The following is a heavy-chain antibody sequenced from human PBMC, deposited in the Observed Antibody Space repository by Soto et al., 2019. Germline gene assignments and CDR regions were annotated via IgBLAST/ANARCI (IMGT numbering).Heavy chain of an antibody. Sequence: EVQLLESGGGLVQPGGSLRLSCAASGFTFSSYAMSWVRQAPGKGLEWVSAISGSGGSTYYADSVKGRLTISRDNSKTTLYLQRNSLRAEVTAVYYCAMPSSGYSSGWYWSDPWGQGTLVTVSS. V-gene: IGHV3-23*01. D-gene: IGHD6-19*01. CDR3: AMPSSGYSSGWYWSDP. J-gene: IGHJ5*02. CDR2: ISGSGGST. CDR1: GFTFSSYA.